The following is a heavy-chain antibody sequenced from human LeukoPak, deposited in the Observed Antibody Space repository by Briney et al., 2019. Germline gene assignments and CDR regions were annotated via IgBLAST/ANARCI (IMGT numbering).Heavy chain of an antibody. CDR3: AKSKQGGWYSGDY. Sequence: GGSQRLSCAASGFTFSSSWMTWVRQAPGKGLEWVANINQDGSEKYYVDSVRGRFTISRDNARNSLYLQMNSLRAEDTAVYYCAKSKQGGWYSGDYWGQGTLVTVSS. CDR1: GFTFSSSW. J-gene: IGHJ4*02. V-gene: IGHV3-7*03. CDR2: INQDGSEK. D-gene: IGHD6-19*01.